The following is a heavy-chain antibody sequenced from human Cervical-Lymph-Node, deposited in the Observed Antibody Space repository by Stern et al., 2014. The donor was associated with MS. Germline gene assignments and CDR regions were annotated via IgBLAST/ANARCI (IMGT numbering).Heavy chain of an antibody. V-gene: IGHV1-18*01. D-gene: IGHD3-10*02. CDR1: GYTFTTYG. J-gene: IGHJ4*02. CDR2: ISTFSGKT. CDR3: ARVFGDFDY. Sequence: QVQLVQSGSEVRKPGASVTVSCTTSGYTFTTYGLSWVRQVPGQGPEWMGWISTFSGKTDYARSLQDRVTMTTNTSTSTVCLEVRSLTSEDTAVYYCARVFGDFDYWGQGTLVTVSS.